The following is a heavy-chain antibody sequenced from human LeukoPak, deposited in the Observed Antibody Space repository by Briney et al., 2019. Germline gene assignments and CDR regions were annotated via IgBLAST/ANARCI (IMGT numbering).Heavy chain of an antibody. V-gene: IGHV1-2*02. J-gene: IGHJ4*02. CDR3: AANPTRYSSSWDLGAF. CDR2: INPNSGGT. CDR1: GYIFTAYS. D-gene: IGHD6-13*01. Sequence: GASVKVSCKASGYIFTAYSLHWVRQAPGQGLEWMGWINPNSGGTNSAQKFQGRVTMTRDKSTSTAYIELNSLKSDDTAVYYCAANPTRYSSSWDLGAFWGQGTLVTVSS.